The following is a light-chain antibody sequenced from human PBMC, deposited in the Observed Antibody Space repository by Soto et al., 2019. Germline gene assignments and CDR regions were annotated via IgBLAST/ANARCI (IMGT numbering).Light chain of an antibody. V-gene: IGLV7-43*01. Sequence: QAVVTQEPSLTGSPGGTVTVTCASSTGAVTSGHYANWFQKKPGQPPRALIHGTSTKHSWTPARFSGSLLGGKAALTLSGVQREDEADYYCLLYDGGIRVFGGGTQLTVL. CDR1: TGAVTSGHY. J-gene: IGLJ2*01. CDR2: GTS. CDR3: LLYDGGIRV.